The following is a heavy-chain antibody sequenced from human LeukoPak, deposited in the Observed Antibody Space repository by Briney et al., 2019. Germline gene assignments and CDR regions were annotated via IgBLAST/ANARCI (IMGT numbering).Heavy chain of an antibody. CDR2: IIPIFGTA. CDR1: GGTFSSYA. CDR3: ASHRVAAPPKFDY. J-gene: IGHJ4*02. Sequence: SVKVSCKASGGTFSSYAISWVRQAPGQGLEWMGRIIPIFGTANYAQKFQGRVTITTDESTSTAYMDLSSLRSEDTAVYYCASHRVAAPPKFDYWGQGILVTVSS. D-gene: IGHD2-15*01. V-gene: IGHV1-69*05.